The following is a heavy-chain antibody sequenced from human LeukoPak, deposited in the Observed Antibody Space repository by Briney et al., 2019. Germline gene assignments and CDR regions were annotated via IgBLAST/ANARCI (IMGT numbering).Heavy chain of an antibody. D-gene: IGHD1-14*01. V-gene: IGHV4-34*01. J-gene: IGHJ4*02. CDR2: ISHSGST. CDR3: ARVRATGAHDC. Sequence: KTSETLSLTCAVYGGSFSGYYWSWIRQPPGKGLEWIGEISHSGSTNYNPSLKSRVTISVDTSKNQFALRLSSVTAADTAVYYCARVRATGAHDCWGQGTLVTVSS. CDR1: GGSFSGYY.